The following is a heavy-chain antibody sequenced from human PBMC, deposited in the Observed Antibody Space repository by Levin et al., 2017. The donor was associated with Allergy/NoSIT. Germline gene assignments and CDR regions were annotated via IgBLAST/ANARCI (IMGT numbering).Heavy chain of an antibody. CDR2: INTNTGNP. D-gene: IGHD6-19*01. J-gene: IGHJ4*02. Sequence: HGESLKISCKASGYTFTTYAMNWVRQAPGQGLEWMGWINTNTGNPTYAQGFTGRFVFSLDNSVSTAYLQISSLKAEDTAVYYCARDRPVEGVAGNLYDDLLVDFDYWGQGTLVTVSS. CDR1: GYTFTTYA. V-gene: IGHV7-4-1*02. CDR3: ARDRPVEGVAGNLYDDLLVDFDY.